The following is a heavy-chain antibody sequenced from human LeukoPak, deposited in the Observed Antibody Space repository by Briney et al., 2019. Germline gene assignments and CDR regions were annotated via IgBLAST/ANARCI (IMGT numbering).Heavy chain of an antibody. CDR2: IYHSGST. Sequence: PSETLSLTCAVSGGSISSSNWWSWVRQPPGKGLEWIGEIYHSGSTNYNPSLKSRVTISVDKSKNQFSLKLSSVTAADTAVYYCARDGDFSWVGYFDYWGQGTLVIVSS. CDR1: GGSISSSNW. J-gene: IGHJ4*02. V-gene: IGHV4-4*02. D-gene: IGHD4-17*01. CDR3: ARDGDFSWVGYFDY.